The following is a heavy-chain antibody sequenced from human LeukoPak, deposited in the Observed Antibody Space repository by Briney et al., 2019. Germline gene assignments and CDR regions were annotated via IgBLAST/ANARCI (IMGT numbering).Heavy chain of an antibody. Sequence: GGSLRLSCAASGFTFSSYSMNWVRQAPGKGLEWISYISSVSGTIYYVDSVKGRFTISRDNAKNSLYLQMNSLRAEDTAVYYCASLQVGYCISSSCYPGQASSKSADYWGQGTLVTVSS. J-gene: IGHJ4*02. CDR2: ISSVSGTI. CDR3: ASLQVGYCISSSCYPGQASSKSADY. D-gene: IGHD2-2*01. CDR1: GFTFSSYS. V-gene: IGHV3-48*01.